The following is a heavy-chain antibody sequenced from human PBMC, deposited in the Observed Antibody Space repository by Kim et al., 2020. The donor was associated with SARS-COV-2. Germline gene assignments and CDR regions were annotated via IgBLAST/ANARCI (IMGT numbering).Heavy chain of an antibody. CDR2: ISWNSGSI. D-gene: IGHD6-13*01. CDR1: GFTFDDYA. CDR3: AKDKRGGSSSWYHFDY. J-gene: IGHJ4*02. Sequence: GGSLGLSCAASGFTFDDYAMHWVRQAPGKGLEWVSGISWNSGSIGYADSVKGRFTISRDNAKNSLYLQMNSLRAEDTALYYCAKDKRGGSSSWYHFDYWGQGTLVTVSS. V-gene: IGHV3-9*01.